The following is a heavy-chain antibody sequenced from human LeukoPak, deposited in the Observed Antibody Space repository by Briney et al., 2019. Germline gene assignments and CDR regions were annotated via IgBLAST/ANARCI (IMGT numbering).Heavy chain of an antibody. CDR3: STGSGHAFDI. D-gene: IGHD3-10*01. CDR1: GFTFSSYW. V-gene: IGHV3-74*01. Sequence: GGSQRLSCAASGFTFSSYWMHWVRQVPGKGLVWVSRINSDGSSTSYADSVKGRFTISRDNAKNTPYVQMNSLRAEDTAVYYCSTGSGHAFDIWGRGTMVTVSS. CDR2: INSDGSST. J-gene: IGHJ3*02.